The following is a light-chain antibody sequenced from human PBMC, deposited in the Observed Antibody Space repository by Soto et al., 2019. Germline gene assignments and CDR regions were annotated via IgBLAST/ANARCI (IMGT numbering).Light chain of an antibody. V-gene: IGKV1-27*01. Sequence: DMQMTQSPSSLSASVGDRVTITCRASFDINNYLAWYQQKPGKVPRLLIYAASTLQSGVPSRFSGSGSGTDFTLTITSLQPEDVATYYCQKYNIAPFTFGPGTNVDIK. CDR3: QKYNIAPFT. J-gene: IGKJ3*01. CDR2: AAS. CDR1: FDINNY.